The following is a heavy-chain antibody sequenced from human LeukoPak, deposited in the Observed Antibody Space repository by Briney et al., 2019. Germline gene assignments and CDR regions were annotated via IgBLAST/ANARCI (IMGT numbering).Heavy chain of an antibody. D-gene: IGHD2-2*01. J-gene: IGHJ4*02. V-gene: IGHV3-23*01. CDR3: AKDLLYCSSTSCYFGFDY. CDR2: ISGSGGST. CDR1: GFTFSSYA. Sequence: GGSLRLSCAASGFTFSSYAMSWVRQAPGKGLEWVSDISGSGGSTYYADSVKGRFTISRDNSKNTLYLQMNSLRAEDTAVYYCAKDLLYCSSTSCYFGFDYWGQGTLVTVSS.